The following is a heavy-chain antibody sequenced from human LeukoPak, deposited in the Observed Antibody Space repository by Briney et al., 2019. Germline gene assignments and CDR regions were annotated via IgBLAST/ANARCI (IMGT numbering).Heavy chain of an antibody. D-gene: IGHD1-26*01. J-gene: IGHJ4*02. CDR2: IKPNSGGT. Sequence: ASVKVSCKVSGYTLTELSMHWVRQAPGQGLEWMGWIKPNSGGTNYAQKFQGRVTMTRDTSISTAYMELSRLESDDTAVYYCARDGSGTYYGDYWGQGTLVTVSS. CDR1: GYTLTELS. V-gene: IGHV1-2*02. CDR3: ARDGSGTYYGDY.